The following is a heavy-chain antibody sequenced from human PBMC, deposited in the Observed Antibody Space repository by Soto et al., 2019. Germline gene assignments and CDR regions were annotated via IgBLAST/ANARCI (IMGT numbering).Heavy chain of an antibody. Sequence: SVKVSCKASGFTFTSSAVQWVRQARGQRLEWIGWIVVGSGNTNYAQKFQERVTITRDMSTSTAYMELSSLRSVDTAVYYCAADHWSGYYWAFDIWGQGTLVTV. CDR2: IVVGSGNT. J-gene: IGHJ3*02. V-gene: IGHV1-58*01. CDR3: AADHWSGYYWAFDI. CDR1: GFTFTSSA. D-gene: IGHD3-3*01.